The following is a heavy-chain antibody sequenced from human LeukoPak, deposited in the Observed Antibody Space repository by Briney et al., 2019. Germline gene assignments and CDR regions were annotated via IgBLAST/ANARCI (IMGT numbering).Heavy chain of an antibody. CDR2: ISAHNGNT. Sequence: GASVKVSCKASGYIFSNYGISWVRQAPGQGLEWMGWISAHNGNTNYAQKFQGRVSMTTDTSTTTAHMELRTLRSDETAVYYCVRDRYWVAGTGWFDAWGQGTLVTVSS. CDR3: VRDRYWVAGTGWFDA. CDR1: GYIFSNYG. D-gene: IGHD6-13*01. V-gene: IGHV1-18*01. J-gene: IGHJ5*02.